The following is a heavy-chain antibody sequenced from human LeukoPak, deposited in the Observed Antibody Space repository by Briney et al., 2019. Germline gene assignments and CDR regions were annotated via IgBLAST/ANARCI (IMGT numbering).Heavy chain of an antibody. CDR2: INEGGSEK. CDR1: GFTFSSYC. J-gene: IGHJ6*03. D-gene: IGHD3-10*01. V-gene: IGHV3-7*01. CDR3: ARGEGRFGESHWYNYYYMDV. Sequence: GGSLRLSCAASGFTFSSYCMTWVRQAPGKGLEWVANINEGGSEKYYVDSVKGRFTISRDNANKSLYLQMNSLRAEDTAVYYCARGEGRFGESHWYNYYYMDVWGKGTTVTVSS.